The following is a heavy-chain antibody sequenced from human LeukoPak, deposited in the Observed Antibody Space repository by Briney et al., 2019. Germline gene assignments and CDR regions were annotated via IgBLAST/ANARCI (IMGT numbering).Heavy chain of an antibody. CDR3: ARVGPITGTTRGTAFDI. D-gene: IGHD1-7*01. Sequence: ASVKVSCKASGGTFSSYAISWVRQAPGQGLEWMGGIIPIFGTANYAQKFQGRVTITADKSTSTAYMELSSLRSEDTAVYYCARVGPITGTTRGTAFDIWGQGTMVTVSS. CDR1: GGTFSSYA. J-gene: IGHJ3*02. V-gene: IGHV1-69*06. CDR2: IIPIFGTA.